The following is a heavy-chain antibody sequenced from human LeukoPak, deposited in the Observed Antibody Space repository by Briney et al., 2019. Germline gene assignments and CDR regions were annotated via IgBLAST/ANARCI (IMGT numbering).Heavy chain of an antibody. CDR3: ATFGTRTQYFDY. D-gene: IGHD3-16*01. Sequence: SGPTLVNPTQTLTLTCTFSGFSLSTSGMCVSWVRQPPGKALEWLARIDWDDDKYYSTSLETRLTISKDISKNQVVLTMTNMDPVDTATYYCATFGTRTQYFDYWGQGTLVTVSS. CDR2: IDWDDDK. J-gene: IGHJ4*02. V-gene: IGHV2-70*11. CDR1: GFSLSTSGMC.